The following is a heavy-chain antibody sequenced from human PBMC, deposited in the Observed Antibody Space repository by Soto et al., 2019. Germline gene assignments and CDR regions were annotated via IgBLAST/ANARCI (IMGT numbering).Heavy chain of an antibody. D-gene: IGHD6-13*01. Sequence: QVQLTQSGAEVKKPGASVRVSCKTSGYSFTNFGINWVRLAPGQGLEWMGWINPYNAKTTSGQRLQGRVSMTKDTPTSAVSLGLRSLRSDATAVYCCARGSSPVAFDSWGQGTLVTVSS. CDR1: GYSFTNFG. CDR3: ARGSSPVAFDS. J-gene: IGHJ4*02. CDR2: INPYNAKT. V-gene: IGHV1-18*01.